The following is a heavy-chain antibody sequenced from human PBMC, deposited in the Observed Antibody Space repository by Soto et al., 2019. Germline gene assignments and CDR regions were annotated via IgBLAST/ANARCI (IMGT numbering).Heavy chain of an antibody. Sequence: GGSLRLSCAASGFTFSSYWMSWVRQAPGKGLEWVANIKQDGSEKYYVDSVKGRFTISRDNAKNSLYLQMNSLRAEDTAVYYCARDLKRGIAAAGAAPSDYWGQGTLVTVSS. CDR1: GFTFSSYW. CDR2: IKQDGSEK. CDR3: ARDLKRGIAAAGAAPSDY. D-gene: IGHD6-13*01. V-gene: IGHV3-7*01. J-gene: IGHJ4*02.